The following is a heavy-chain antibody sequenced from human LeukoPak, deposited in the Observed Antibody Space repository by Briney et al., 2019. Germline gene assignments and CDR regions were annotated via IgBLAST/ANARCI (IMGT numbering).Heavy chain of an antibody. J-gene: IGHJ4*02. CDR1: GFTVSSNY. V-gene: IGHV3-66*01. D-gene: IGHD2/OR15-2a*01. Sequence: GGSLRLSCAASGFTVSSNYMTWVRQAPGKGLEWVSILYSGGSTYYADSVKGRFTISRDNSKNTMYLQMNSLRVEDTAVYYCARTSQDGECYFDPRGQGTLVTVSS. CDR2: LYSGGST. CDR3: ARTSQDGECYFDP.